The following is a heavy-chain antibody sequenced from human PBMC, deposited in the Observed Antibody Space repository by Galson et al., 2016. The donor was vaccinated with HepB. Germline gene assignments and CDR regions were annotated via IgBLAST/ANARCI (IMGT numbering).Heavy chain of an antibody. Sequence: SLRLSCAASGFTFSNYNMNWVRQVPGKGLEWLAYIGGSGSNIYYADSVMDRFTISRDNAETSLFLQMDSLGDEDTAVYYCARGFFYYFDSDAFDMWGQGTMVTVSS. D-gene: IGHD3-22*01. V-gene: IGHV3-48*02. J-gene: IGHJ3*02. CDR1: GFTFSNYN. CDR2: IGGSGSNI. CDR3: ARGFFYYFDSDAFDM.